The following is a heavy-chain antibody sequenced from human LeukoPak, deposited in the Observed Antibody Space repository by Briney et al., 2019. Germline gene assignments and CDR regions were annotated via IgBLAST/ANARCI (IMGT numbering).Heavy chain of an antibody. CDR2: ISSSSSYI. CDR1: GSTFSSYS. V-gene: IGHV3-21*01. J-gene: IGHJ6*03. D-gene: IGHD1-26*01. Sequence: PGGSLRLSCAASGSTFSSYSMNWVRQAPGKGLEWVSSISSSSSYIYYADSVKGRFTISRDNAKNSLYLQMNSLRAEDTAVYYCATQVGPYYYYMDVWGKGTTVTVSS. CDR3: ATQVGPYYYYMDV.